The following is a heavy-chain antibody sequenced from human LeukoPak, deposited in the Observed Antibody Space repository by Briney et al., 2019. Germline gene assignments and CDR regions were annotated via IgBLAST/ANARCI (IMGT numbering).Heavy chain of an antibody. V-gene: IGHV1-3*01. CDR1: GYTFTSYA. D-gene: IGHD3-22*01. Sequence: ASVKVSCKASGYTFTSYAMHWVRQAPGQRLEWMGWINAGNGNTKYSQKFQGRVTITRDTSASTAYMELSSLRSEDTAVYYCARVAHYDSSGYYYSVEAFDIWGQGTMVTVSS. CDR3: ARVAHYDSSGYYYSVEAFDI. J-gene: IGHJ3*02. CDR2: INAGNGNT.